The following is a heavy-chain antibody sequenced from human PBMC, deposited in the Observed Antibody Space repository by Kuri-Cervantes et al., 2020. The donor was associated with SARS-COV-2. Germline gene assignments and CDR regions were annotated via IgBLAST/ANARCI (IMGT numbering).Heavy chain of an antibody. Sequence: SETLSLTCTVSGGSISSYYWSWIRQPAGKGLEWIGRIYTSGSTNYNPSLKSRVTMSVDTSKNQFSLKLSSVTAADTAVYYCARGRMRIVVVIPNREAARFDYWGRGTLVTVSS. CDR2: IYTSGST. J-gene: IGHJ4*02. D-gene: IGHD3-22*01. CDR3: ARGRMRIVVVIPNREAARFDY. CDR1: GGSISSYY. V-gene: IGHV4-4*07.